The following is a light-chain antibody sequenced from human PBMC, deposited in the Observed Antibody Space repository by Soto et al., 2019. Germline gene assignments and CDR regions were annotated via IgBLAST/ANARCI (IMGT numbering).Light chain of an antibody. CDR2: DAS. CDR3: QHRSNWP. CDR1: QSVSSY. Sequence: EIVLTQSPATLSLSPGERATLSCRASQSVSSYLAWYQQKPGQAPRLLIYDASNTATGIPARFSGSGSGTDFTLTSRRLEPEDFAVYYCQHRSNWPFGQGTKLEIK. J-gene: IGKJ2*01. V-gene: IGKV3-11*01.